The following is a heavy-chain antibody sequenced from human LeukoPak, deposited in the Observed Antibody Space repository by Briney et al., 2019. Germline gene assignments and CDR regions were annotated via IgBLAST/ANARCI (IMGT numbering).Heavy chain of an antibody. J-gene: IGHJ6*02. V-gene: IGHV3-7*01. Sequence: GGPLRLSCAASGFTFSSYWMSWVRQAPGKGLEWVANIKQDGSEKYYVDSVKGRFTISRDNAKNSLYLQMNSLRAEDTAVYYCARDKYYDILTGYFYYYYGMDVWGQGTTVTVSS. CDR1: GFTFSSYW. CDR3: ARDKYYDILTGYFYYYYGMDV. CDR2: IKQDGSEK. D-gene: IGHD3-9*01.